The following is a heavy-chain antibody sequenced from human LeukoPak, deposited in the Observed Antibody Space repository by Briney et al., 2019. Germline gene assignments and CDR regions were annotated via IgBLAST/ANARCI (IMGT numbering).Heavy chain of an antibody. J-gene: IGHJ4*02. V-gene: IGHV3-48*01. CDR1: GFTFSSYS. CDR3: ARDLDGVGSGY. Sequence: GGSLRLSCAASGFTFSSYSMNWVRQAPGKGLEWVSYISSSSSTIYYADSVKGRSTISRDNAKNSLYLQMNSLRAEDTAVYYCARDLDGVGSGYWGQGTLVTVSS. CDR2: ISSSSSTI. D-gene: IGHD1-26*01.